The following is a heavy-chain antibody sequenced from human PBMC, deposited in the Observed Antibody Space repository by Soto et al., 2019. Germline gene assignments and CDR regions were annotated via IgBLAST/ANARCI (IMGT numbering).Heavy chain of an antibody. D-gene: IGHD6-6*01. J-gene: IGHJ4*02. CDR3: ARPAHSMASSSVLY. Sequence: QVQLVESGGGVVQPGTSLKLSCAASGFSFSSYGMHWVRQAPGKGLEWVAVIWEDGKNKYYADSVRGRFSISRDNFKNTLYLQMNSLRAEDAAVYYCARPAHSMASSSVLYWGQGTLVTVSS. CDR2: IWEDGKNK. V-gene: IGHV3-33*01. CDR1: GFSFSSYG.